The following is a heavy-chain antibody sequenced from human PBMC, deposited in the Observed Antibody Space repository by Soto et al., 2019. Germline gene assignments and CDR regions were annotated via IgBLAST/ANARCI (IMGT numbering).Heavy chain of an antibody. Sequence: SVKLSCKSSGGTFSSYTISLVRQAPVQDLEWIVRIIPILCIANYSQKFQGRVTITSYKSTSTSYMELNILRSEDTAEYYCSLWGDHTRLAPRAQRTLVPVS. V-gene: IGHV1-69*02. CDR1: GGTFSSYT. J-gene: IGHJ5*02. CDR3: SLWGDHTRLAP. D-gene: IGHD3-16*01. CDR2: IIPILCIA.